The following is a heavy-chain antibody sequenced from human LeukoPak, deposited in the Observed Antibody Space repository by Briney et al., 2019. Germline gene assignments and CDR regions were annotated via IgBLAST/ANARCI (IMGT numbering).Heavy chain of an antibody. V-gene: IGHV4-34*01. CDR2: INHSGST. D-gene: IGHD3-9*01. CDR1: GGSFSGYY. CDR3: ASGMSRPRSRFDWLFRPTPNYYYYYMDV. J-gene: IGHJ6*03. Sequence: SETLSLTCAVYGGSFSGYYWSWIRQPPGKGLEWIGEINHSGSTNYNPSLKSRVTISVDTSKNQFSLKLSSVTAADTAVYYCASGMSRPRSRFDWLFRPTPNYYYYYMDVWGKGTTVTISS.